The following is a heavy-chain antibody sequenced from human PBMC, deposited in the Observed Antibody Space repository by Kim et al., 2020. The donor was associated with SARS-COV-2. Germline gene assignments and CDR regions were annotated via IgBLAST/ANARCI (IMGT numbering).Heavy chain of an antibody. V-gene: IGHV4-39*01. CDR2: IYYSGST. D-gene: IGHD3-10*01. J-gene: IGHJ4*02. CDR1: GGSISSSSYY. Sequence: SETLSLTCTVSGGSISSSSYYWGWIRQPPGKGLEWIGSIYYSGSTYYNPSLKSRVTISVDTSKNQFSLKLSSVTAADTAVYYCARHWSLYYGSGSYPIPLYYFDYWGQGTLVTVSS. CDR3: ARHWSLYYGSGSYPIPLYYFDY.